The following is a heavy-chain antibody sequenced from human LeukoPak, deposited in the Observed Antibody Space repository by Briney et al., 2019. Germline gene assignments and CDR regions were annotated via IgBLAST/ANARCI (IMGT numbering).Heavy chain of an antibody. D-gene: IGHD2-15*01. V-gene: IGHV1-69*05. CDR1: GGTFISYA. Sequence: SVKVSCKASGGTFISYAISWVRQAPGQGLEWMGRIIPIFGTANYANKFQGRVTITTDESTITAYMELSSLRSEDTAVYYCAMPRYCSGGSCYLMGAFDIWGQGTMVTVSS. CDR3: AMPRYCSGGSCYLMGAFDI. CDR2: IIPIFGTA. J-gene: IGHJ3*02.